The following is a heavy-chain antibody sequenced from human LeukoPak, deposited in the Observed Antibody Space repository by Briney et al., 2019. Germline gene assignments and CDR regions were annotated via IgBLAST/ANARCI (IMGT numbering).Heavy chain of an antibody. V-gene: IGHV3-23*01. CDR1: GFTFSSYA. CDR2: ISGSGGST. D-gene: IGHD2-2*01. J-gene: IGHJ4*02. CDR3: AKDEGALVVVPAAMDFDY. Sequence: GGSLRLSCAASGFTFSSYAMSWVRQAPGKGLEWVSAISGSGGSTYYADSVKGQFTISRDNSKNTLYLQMNSLRAEDTAVYYCAKDEGALVVVPAAMDFDYWGQGTLVTVSS.